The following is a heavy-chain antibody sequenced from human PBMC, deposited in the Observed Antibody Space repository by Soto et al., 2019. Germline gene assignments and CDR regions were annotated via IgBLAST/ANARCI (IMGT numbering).Heavy chain of an antibody. CDR1: GGSISSCGYS. CDR2: IYHSGST. CDR3: AKVPGP. Sequence: PSETLPLTCAVSGGSISSCGYSWSWIRQPPGKGLEWIGYIYHSGSTYYNPSLKSRVTISVDRSKNQFSLKLSSVTVADTAVYYCAKVPGPWGQGTLVPVSS. J-gene: IGHJ5*02. V-gene: IGHV4-30-2*01.